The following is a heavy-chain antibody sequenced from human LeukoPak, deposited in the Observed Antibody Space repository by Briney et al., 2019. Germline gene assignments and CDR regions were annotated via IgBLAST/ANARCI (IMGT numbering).Heavy chain of an antibody. V-gene: IGHV4-59*01. CDR1: GGSLSSKY. CDR3: ARGSKKDYYDSSGYTNWFDP. D-gene: IGHD3-22*01. J-gene: IGHJ5*02. CDR2: IYYSGRT. Sequence: SETLSLTCTVYGGSLSSKYWSWIRQPPGKGLEWIGYIYYSGRTNYTPSLKSRVTISVDTSKNQFSLKLSSVTAADTAVYYCARGSKKDYYDSSGYTNWFDPWGQGTLVTVSS.